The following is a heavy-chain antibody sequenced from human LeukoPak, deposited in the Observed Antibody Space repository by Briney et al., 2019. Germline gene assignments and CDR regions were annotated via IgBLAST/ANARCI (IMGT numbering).Heavy chain of an antibody. V-gene: IGHV1-8*01. Sequence: ASVKVSCKASGYTFTSYDVNWVRQATGQGLEWMGWMNPNSGNTGYAQKFQGRVTMTRNTSISTAYMELSSLRSEDTAVYYCARGLYSSGWYRGEYSFDYWGQGTLVTVSS. CDR3: ARGLYSSGWYRGEYSFDY. D-gene: IGHD6-19*01. CDR1: GYTFTSYD. CDR2: MNPNSGNT. J-gene: IGHJ4*02.